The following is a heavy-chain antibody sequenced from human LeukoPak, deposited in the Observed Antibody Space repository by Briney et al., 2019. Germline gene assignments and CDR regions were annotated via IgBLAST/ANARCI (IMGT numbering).Heavy chain of an antibody. CDR3: ATVHFGYFDY. CDR2: ISSRGNTI. Sequence: GGSLRLSCAASGLTFSDYYMSWIRQAPGKGLEWISYISSRGNTIYYADSVKGRFTISRDNAKNSRYLQMNSLRAEDTAVYYCATVHFGYFDYWGQGTLVTVSS. CDR1: GLTFSDYY. J-gene: IGHJ4*02. V-gene: IGHV3-11*01. D-gene: IGHD3-3*01.